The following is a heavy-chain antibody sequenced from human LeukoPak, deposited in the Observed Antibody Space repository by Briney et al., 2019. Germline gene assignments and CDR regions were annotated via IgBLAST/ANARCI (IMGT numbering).Heavy chain of an antibody. CDR3: ATDLSYGSLGH. D-gene: IGHD5-18*01. CDR1: GFTFSNYG. CDR2: IWYDGSNK. V-gene: IGHV3-33*01. J-gene: IGHJ4*02. Sequence: GMSLRLSCAASGFTFSNYGMHWVRQAPGKGLEWVALIWYDGSNKYYADSVEGRFTISRDYSKKTLYLQMNSLRAEDTAVYYCATDLSYGSLGHWGQGTLVTVSS.